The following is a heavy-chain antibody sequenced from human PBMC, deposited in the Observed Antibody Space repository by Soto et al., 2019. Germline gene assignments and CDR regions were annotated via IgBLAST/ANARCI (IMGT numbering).Heavy chain of an antibody. J-gene: IGHJ5*02. D-gene: IGHD2-15*01. V-gene: IGHV4-59*01. CDR3: ARHSGGSRGRFDP. CDR1: GDSISTSY. CDR2: LFYSGVT. Sequence: QVQLQESGPGLVKPSETLSLTCSVSGDSISTSYWSWLRQSPGMGLEWIGYLFYSGVTKCNPSLKSRVTMSADASKNQFFLNLTSLIAADTGFYYCARHSGGSRGRFDPWGQGILVTVSS.